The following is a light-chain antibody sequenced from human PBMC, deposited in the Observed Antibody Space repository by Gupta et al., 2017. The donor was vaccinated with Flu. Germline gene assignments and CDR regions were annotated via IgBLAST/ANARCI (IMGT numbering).Light chain of an antibody. CDR3: CSYAGSSSYV. Sequence: QSALTQPRSVSGSPGQSVTISCTGTSSDVGVYNYVSWYQQHPGKAPKLMMYDVSRRPSGVPDRFSGSKSGNTESLTISGLQAEDEADDYCCSYAGSSSYVFGTGPKV. CDR1: SSDVGVYNY. CDR2: DVS. J-gene: IGLJ1*01. V-gene: IGLV2-11*01.